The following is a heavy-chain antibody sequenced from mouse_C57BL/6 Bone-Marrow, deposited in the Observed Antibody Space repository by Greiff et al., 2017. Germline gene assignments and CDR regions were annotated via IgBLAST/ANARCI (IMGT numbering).Heavy chain of an antibody. CDR1: GYTFTDYY. D-gene: IGHD2-3*01. CDR2: INPYNGGT. V-gene: IGHV1-19*01. Sequence: EVQLQQSGPVLVKPGASVKMSCKASGYTFTDYYMNWVKQSHGKSLEWIGVINPYNGGTSYNQKFKGKATLTVEKSSSTAYMALNSLTSEDSAVYYCARAGYYYFDYWGQGTTLTVSS. J-gene: IGHJ2*01. CDR3: ARAGYYYFDY.